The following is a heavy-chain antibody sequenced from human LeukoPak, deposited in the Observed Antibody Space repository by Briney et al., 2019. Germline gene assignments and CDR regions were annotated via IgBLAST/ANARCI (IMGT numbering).Heavy chain of an antibody. V-gene: IGHV1-8*01. J-gene: IGHJ4*02. CDR2: MNPNSGNT. D-gene: IGHD6-13*01. Sequence: ASVKVSCKASGYTFTSYDINWVRQATGQGLEWMGWMNPNSGNTGYAQKFQGRVTMTRNTSISTAYMELSSLRSEDTAVYYCARGMGGFYSSSWYVNYWGQGTLVTVSS. CDR1: GYTFTSYD. CDR3: ARGMGGFYSSSWYVNY.